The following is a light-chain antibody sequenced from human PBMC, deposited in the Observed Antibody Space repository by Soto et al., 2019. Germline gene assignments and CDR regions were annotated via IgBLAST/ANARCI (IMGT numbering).Light chain of an antibody. Sequence: DIHMTQSPSALSASVGDRVTITCRSSQAISNYLAWFQQKPGQAPKRLIYAASTLESGVPSRFSGSGSGTEFSLTISSLRPEDFATYFCLQHKSYQWTFGQGTKVDIK. CDR2: AAS. CDR1: QAISNY. CDR3: LQHKSYQWT. V-gene: IGKV1-17*03. J-gene: IGKJ1*01.